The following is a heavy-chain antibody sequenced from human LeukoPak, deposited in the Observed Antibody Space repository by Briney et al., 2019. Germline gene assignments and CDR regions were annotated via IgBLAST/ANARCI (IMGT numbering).Heavy chain of an antibody. Sequence: SQTLSLTCTVSGGSISSGGYYWSWIRQHPGKGLEWIGYIYYSGSTYYNPSLKSRVTISVDTSKNQFSLKLSSVTAADTAVYYCARHGYCSGGSCYSGFLRGYYYYYMDVWGKGTTVTVSS. CDR2: IYYSGST. J-gene: IGHJ6*03. V-gene: IGHV4-31*03. CDR1: GGSISSGGYY. D-gene: IGHD2-15*01. CDR3: ARHGYCSGGSCYSGFLRGYYYYYMDV.